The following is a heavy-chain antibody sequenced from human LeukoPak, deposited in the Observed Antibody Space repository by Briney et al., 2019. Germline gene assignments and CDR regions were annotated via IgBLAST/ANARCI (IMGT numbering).Heavy chain of an antibody. J-gene: IGHJ4*02. CDR3: AGDYNFLTGLNY. CDR1: GGSISSYY. V-gene: IGHV4-59*12. Sequence: SETLSLTCTVSGGSISSYYWSWIRQPPGKGLEWIGYIYYSGSTDYNPSLKSRVTISVDTSKNQFSLKLSSVTAADTAVYYCAGDYNFLTGLNYWGQGTLVTVSS. CDR2: IYYSGST. D-gene: IGHD3-9*01.